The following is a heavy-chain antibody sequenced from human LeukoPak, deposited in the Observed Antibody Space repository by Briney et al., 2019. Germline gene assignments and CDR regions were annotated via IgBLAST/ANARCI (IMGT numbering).Heavy chain of an antibody. J-gene: IGHJ6*03. CDR1: GYTFTSYG. CDR3: ARAGGSYYSNYYYYMDV. V-gene: IGHV1-18*01. D-gene: IGHD1-26*01. Sequence: ASVKVSCKASGYTFTSYGISWVRQAPGQGLEWMGWISAYNGNTNYAQKLQGRVTMTTDTSTSTTYMELRNLRSDDTAVYYCARAGGSYYSNYYYYMDVWGKGTTVTVSS. CDR2: ISAYNGNT.